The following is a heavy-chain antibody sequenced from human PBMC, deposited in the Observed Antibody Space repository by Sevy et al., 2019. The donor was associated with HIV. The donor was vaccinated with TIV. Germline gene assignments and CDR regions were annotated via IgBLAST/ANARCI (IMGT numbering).Heavy chain of an antibody. CDR2: IYYSGST. Sequence: SETLSLTCTVSGGSISSGGYYWSWIRQHPGKGLEWIGYIYYSGSTYYNPSLKSRVTISVDTSKNQFSLKLSVGTAADTAVYYCARGGGTYYYDSSYFQHWGQGTLVTVSS. J-gene: IGHJ1*01. V-gene: IGHV4-31*03. CDR1: GGSISSGGYY. CDR3: ARGGGTYYYDSSYFQH. D-gene: IGHD3-22*01.